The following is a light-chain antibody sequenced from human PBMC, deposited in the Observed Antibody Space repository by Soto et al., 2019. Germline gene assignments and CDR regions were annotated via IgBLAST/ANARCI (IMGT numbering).Light chain of an antibody. CDR1: QSISSR. Sequence: EIVMTQSPATLSVSPGETATLSCRASQSISSRLAWYQQKPGQAPRPVMHGASTRSTAFPAGFRGSGSGTKFTPTISSLQSEHFAVDDGQQYNDGPLTFGGGTKVEIK. CDR2: GAS. CDR3: QQYNDGPLT. V-gene: IGKV3-15*01. J-gene: IGKJ4*01.